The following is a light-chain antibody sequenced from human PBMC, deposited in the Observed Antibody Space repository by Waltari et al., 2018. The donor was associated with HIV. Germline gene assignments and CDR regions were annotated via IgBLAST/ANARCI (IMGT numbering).Light chain of an antibody. J-gene: IGKJ4*01. CDR1: QSIENF. Sequence: IQMTQSPSSLSASLGDRVTITCRASQSIENFLNWYQQKPGKAPDLLVYAASTLQSEVPSRFSGSGAGTDCTLTIRPLQPEDFATYYRQQSYATPLTFGGGTKVEIK. V-gene: IGKV1-39*01. CDR3: QQSYATPLT. CDR2: AAS.